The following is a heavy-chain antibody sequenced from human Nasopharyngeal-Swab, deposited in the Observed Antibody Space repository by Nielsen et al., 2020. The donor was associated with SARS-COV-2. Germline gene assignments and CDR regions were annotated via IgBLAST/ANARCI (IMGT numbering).Heavy chain of an antibody. V-gene: IGHV3-69-1*01. CDR2: ISSYGTV. D-gene: IGHD6-13*01. J-gene: IGHJ4*02. CDR1: GFTFSAYI. CDR3: ATAGIAAAGKPLTY. Sequence: GGPLRLTCAASGFTFSAYIMNWVRQAPGKGLACVSNISSYGTVYYADSVKDRFTISRDNAKNSLYLQLNNLRVEDTALYYCATAGIAAAGKPLTYWGQGTLVSVSS.